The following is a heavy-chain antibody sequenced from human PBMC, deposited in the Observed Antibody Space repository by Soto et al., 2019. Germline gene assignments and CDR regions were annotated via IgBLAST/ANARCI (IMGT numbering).Heavy chain of an antibody. CDR2: IGTAGDT. CDR1: GFTFSSYD. J-gene: IGHJ4*02. V-gene: IGHV3-13*04. Sequence: GGSLRLSCSASGFTFSSYDMHWFRQGPGKGLEWVSAIGTAGDTNYAGSVKGRFTISRENAKNSLYLQMNSLRAGDTAIYFCARAIGPTLFDYWGQGTLVTVSS. D-gene: IGHD3-22*01. CDR3: ARAIGPTLFDY.